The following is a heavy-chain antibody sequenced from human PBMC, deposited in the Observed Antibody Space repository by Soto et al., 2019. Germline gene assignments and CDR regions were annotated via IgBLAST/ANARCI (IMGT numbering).Heavy chain of an antibody. D-gene: IGHD3-10*01. CDR1: GGSFSGYY. CDR3: ASSYYGSGSYSDYYMDV. J-gene: IGHJ6*03. CDR2: INHSGST. Sequence: SETLSLTCAVYGGSFSGYYWSWIRQPPGKGLEWIGEINHSGSTNYNPSLKSRVTILVDTSKNQFSLKLSSVTAADTAVYYCASSYYGSGSYSDYYMDVWGKGTTVTVS. V-gene: IGHV4-34*01.